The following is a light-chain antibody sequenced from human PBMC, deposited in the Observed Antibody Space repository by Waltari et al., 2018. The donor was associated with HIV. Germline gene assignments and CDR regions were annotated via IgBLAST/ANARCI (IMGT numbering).Light chain of an antibody. CDR2: KSF. Sequence: QSALTQPASVSGSPGQSITISCTGTNSDVGAYAFVSWYQQHPGKAPKILIYKSFHRASGISDRFSASRSGNTASLTISGLQPEDEADYYCCAYASTNSPYYIFGGGTTVT. CDR3: CAYASTNSPYYI. V-gene: IGLV2-14*01. CDR1: NSDVGAYAF. J-gene: IGLJ1*01.